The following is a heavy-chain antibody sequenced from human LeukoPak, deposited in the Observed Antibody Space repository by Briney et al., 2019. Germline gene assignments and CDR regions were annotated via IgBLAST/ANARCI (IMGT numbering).Heavy chain of an antibody. CDR2: IYYSGST. D-gene: IGHD2-2*01. CDR1: GGSISSGDYY. J-gene: IGHJ6*03. Sequence: SETLSLTCTVSGGSISSGDYYWSWIRQPPGKGLEWIGYIYYSGSTYYNPYLKSRVTISVDTSKNQFSLKLSSATAADTAVYYCARNSTTDCSSTSCYRYYYYYYMDVWGKGTTVTVSS. V-gene: IGHV4-30-4*08. CDR3: ARNSTTDCSSTSCYRYYYYYYMDV.